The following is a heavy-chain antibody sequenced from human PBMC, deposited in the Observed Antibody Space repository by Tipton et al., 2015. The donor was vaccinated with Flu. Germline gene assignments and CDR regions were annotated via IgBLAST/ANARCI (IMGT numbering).Heavy chain of an antibody. V-gene: IGHV3-23*01. D-gene: IGHD5/OR15-5a*01. CDR3: AKVIPEKVSGLDY. Sequence: SLRLSCAASGFTFSIYAMSWVRQAPGKRLEWISDIGGGGGGTYYADSVKGRFTISRDNSKNMLYLRMNSLSAEDTAIYYCAKVIPEKVSGLDYWGQGTLVTVSS. CDR1: GFTFSIYA. J-gene: IGHJ4*02. CDR2: IGGGGGGT.